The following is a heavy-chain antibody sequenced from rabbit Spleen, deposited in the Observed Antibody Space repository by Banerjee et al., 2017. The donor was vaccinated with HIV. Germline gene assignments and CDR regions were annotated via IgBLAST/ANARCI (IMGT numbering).Heavy chain of an antibody. D-gene: IGHD1-1*01. CDR2: IDTNDGDT. V-gene: IGHV1S40*01. CDR1: GIDFSTYYF. J-gene: IGHJ2*01. CDR3: ARNYVNAFDP. Sequence: QSLEESGGGLVKPGGTLTLTCKASGIDFSTYYFMCWVRQAPGKGLEWIGCIDTNDGDTDYANWPKGRFTISKTSSTTVTLQMTSLTAADTATYFCARNYVNAFDPWGPGTLVTVS.